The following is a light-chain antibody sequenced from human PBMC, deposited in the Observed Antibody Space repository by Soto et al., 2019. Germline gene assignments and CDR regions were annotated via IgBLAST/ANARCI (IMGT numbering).Light chain of an antibody. Sequence: EVVLTQSPATLSLSPGERVTLSCRASQSVSTFVAWYQHKPGQAPRPLIYDTFKRATGVPDRFSGGGSETEFTLTISSLQSEDFAVYYCQQYNNWPRTFGQGTKVEIK. CDR2: DTF. V-gene: IGKV3D-15*01. CDR1: QSVSTF. J-gene: IGKJ1*01. CDR3: QQYNNWPRT.